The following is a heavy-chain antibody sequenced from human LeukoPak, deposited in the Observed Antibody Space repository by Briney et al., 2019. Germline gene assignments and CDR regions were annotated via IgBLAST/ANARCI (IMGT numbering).Heavy chain of an antibody. J-gene: IGHJ4*02. CDR3: ATARDILTTISVGGFDY. CDR1: GYTFTGFY. CDR2: INPNSGGT. V-gene: IGHV1-2*02. Sequence: SVKVSCKASGYTFTGFYIHWVRQAPGQGLEWMGWINPNSGGTNYAQKFQGRVTMTRDSSISTAYMELSRLSSDDTAVYYCATARDILTTISVGGFDYWGQGTLVTVSS. D-gene: IGHD5-12*01.